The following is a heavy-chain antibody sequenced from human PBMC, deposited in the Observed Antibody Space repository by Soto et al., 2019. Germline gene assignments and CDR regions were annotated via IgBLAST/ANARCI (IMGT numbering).Heavy chain of an antibody. CDR3: TTGRHNWNSGWFDY. Sequence: GGSLRLSCAASGFTFSNAWMSWVRQAPGKGLEWVGRIKSKTDGGTTDYAAPVKGRFTISRDDSKNTLYLQMNSLKTEDTAVYYCTTGRHNWNSGWFDYWGQGTLVTVSA. CDR2: IKSKTDGGTT. V-gene: IGHV3-15*01. D-gene: IGHD1-7*01. J-gene: IGHJ4*02. CDR1: GFTFSNAW.